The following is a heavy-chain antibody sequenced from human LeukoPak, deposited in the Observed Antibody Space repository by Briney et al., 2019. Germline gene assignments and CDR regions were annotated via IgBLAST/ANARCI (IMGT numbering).Heavy chain of an antibody. V-gene: IGHV3-30*18. CDR3: AKDYRTTVTTYYWYFDL. CDR1: GFTFSSYG. J-gene: IGHJ2*01. Sequence: PGGSLRLSCAASGFTFSSYGMHWVRQAPGKGLEWVAVISYDGSDKYYADSVKGRFTISRDNSKNTLYLQMNSLRAEDTAVYYCAKDYRTTVTTYYWYFDLWGRGTLVTVSS. CDR2: ISYDGSDK. D-gene: IGHD4-17*01.